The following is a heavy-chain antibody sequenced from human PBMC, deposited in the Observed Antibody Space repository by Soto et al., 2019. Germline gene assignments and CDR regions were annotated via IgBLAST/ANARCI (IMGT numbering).Heavy chain of an antibody. D-gene: IGHD3-22*01. CDR2: ISYDGSNK. V-gene: IGHV3-30-3*01. CDR3: AREAGYYYDSSGYFDY. CDR1: GFTFSSYA. Sequence: GGSLRLSCVASGFTFSSYAMHGVRQAPGKGLEWVAVISYDGSNKYYADSVKGRFTISRDNSKNTLYLQMNSLRAEDTAVYYCAREAGYYYDSSGYFDYWGQGTLVTVSS. J-gene: IGHJ4*02.